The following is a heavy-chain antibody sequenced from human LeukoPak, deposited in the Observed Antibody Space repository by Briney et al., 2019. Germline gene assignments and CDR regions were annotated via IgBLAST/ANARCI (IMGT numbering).Heavy chain of an antibody. Sequence: SETLSLTCAVYGGSFSGYYWSWIRQPPGKGLEWIGEINHSGSTNYNPSLKSRVTISVDTSKNQFSLKLSSVTAADTAVYYCARFSDYSNYWAIDYWGQGTLVTVSS. CDR2: INHSGST. D-gene: IGHD4-11*01. V-gene: IGHV4-34*01. CDR1: GGSFSGYY. J-gene: IGHJ4*02. CDR3: ARFSDYSNYWAIDY.